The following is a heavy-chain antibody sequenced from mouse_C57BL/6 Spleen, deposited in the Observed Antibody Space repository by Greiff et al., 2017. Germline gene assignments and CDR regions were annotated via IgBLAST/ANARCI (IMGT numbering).Heavy chain of an antibody. J-gene: IGHJ4*01. CDR3: ARNDGYYDAMDY. CDR1: GYAFSSYW. V-gene: IGHV1-80*01. D-gene: IGHD2-3*01. Sequence: VQLQQSGAELVKPGASVKISCKASGYAFSSYWMNWVKQRPGKGLEWIGQIYPGDGDTNYNGKVKGKATLTADKSSSTAYMQLSSLTSEDSAVYFCARNDGYYDAMDYWGQGTSVTVSS. CDR2: IYPGDGDT.